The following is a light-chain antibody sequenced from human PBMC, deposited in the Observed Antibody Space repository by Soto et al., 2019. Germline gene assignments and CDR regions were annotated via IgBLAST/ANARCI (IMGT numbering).Light chain of an antibody. CDR3: QQYGSSRT. J-gene: IGKJ3*01. CDR1: QRVSSSY. CDR2: GAS. Sequence: IVLTQSPGTLSLSPGERATLSCRASQRVSSSYLAWYQQKPGQAPRLLIYGASSRATGIPDRFSGSGSGTDFTLTISRLEPEDFAVYYCQQYGSSRTFGPGTKVDIK. V-gene: IGKV3-20*01.